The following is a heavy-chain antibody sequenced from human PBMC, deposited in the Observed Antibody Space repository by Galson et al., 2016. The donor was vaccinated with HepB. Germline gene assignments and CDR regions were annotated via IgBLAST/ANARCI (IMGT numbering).Heavy chain of an antibody. CDR3: ARETRPMANSYYYGMDV. D-gene: IGHD5-24*01. CDR1: GFTFTTSA. V-gene: IGHV3-23*01. CDR2: ISGSGGST. Sequence: SLRLSCAASGFTFTTSAMSWVRQAPGKGLEWVSGISGSGGSTYYADSVKGRFTISRDNSKNTLYLQMNSLRSDDTAVYYCARETRPMANSYYYGMDVWGQGTTVTVSS. J-gene: IGHJ6*02.